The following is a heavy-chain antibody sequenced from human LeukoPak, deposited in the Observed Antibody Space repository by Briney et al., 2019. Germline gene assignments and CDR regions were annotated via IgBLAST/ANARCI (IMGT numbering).Heavy chain of an antibody. D-gene: IGHD4-17*01. J-gene: IGHJ4*02. CDR2: FYTSGNS. Sequence: SSETLSLTCSVSGGSISTYYWSWIRQPAGKGLEWIGRFYTSGNSYYNPSLKSRVTMSVDTSKNQFSLKLSSVTAADTAVYYCARLSTVTTSFDYWGQGTLVTVSS. CDR1: GGSISTYY. CDR3: ARLSTVTTSFDY. V-gene: IGHV4-4*07.